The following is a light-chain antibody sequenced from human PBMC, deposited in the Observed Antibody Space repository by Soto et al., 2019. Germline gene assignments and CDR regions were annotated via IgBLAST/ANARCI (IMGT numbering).Light chain of an antibody. CDR1: QGIAKD. J-gene: IGKJ1*01. CDR3: LQNYYSFRT. Sequence: AIQLTQSPSSLSASVGDRVTITCRASQGIAKDLGWYQQKPGKAPRLLIFGASFFQSGVPSRFSGSGSGTDFTLPINSLQPEDFATYYCLQNYYSFRTFGQGTKVEIK. CDR2: GAS. V-gene: IGKV1-6*01.